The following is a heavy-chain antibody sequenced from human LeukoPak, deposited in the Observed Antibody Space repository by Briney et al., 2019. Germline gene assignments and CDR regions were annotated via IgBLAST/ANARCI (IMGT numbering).Heavy chain of an antibody. CDR3: ASLVGAYRNFDY. CDR2: IYYSGST. J-gene: IGHJ4*02. D-gene: IGHD1-26*01. CDR1: GGSISSYY. V-gene: IGHV4-59*01. Sequence: SETLSLTCTVSGGSISSYYWSWIRQPPGKGLEWIGYIYYSGSTNYNPSLKSRVTISVDTAKNQFSLKLSSVTAADTAVYYCASLVGAYRNFDYWGQGTLVTVSS.